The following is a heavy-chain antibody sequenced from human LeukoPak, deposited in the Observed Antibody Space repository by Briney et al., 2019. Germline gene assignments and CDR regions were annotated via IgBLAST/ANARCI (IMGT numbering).Heavy chain of an antibody. V-gene: IGHV3-7*01. Sequence: PGGSLRLSCAASGFTFSSYWMSWVRQAPGKGLEWVANIKQDGSEKYYVDSVKGRFTISRDNAKNSLYLQVNSLRAEDTAVYYCARVSPWCGGDCYSYYYGMDVWGQGTTVTVSS. CDR2: IKQDGSEK. D-gene: IGHD2-21*02. CDR1: GFTFSSYW. CDR3: ARVSPWCGGDCYSYYYGMDV. J-gene: IGHJ6*02.